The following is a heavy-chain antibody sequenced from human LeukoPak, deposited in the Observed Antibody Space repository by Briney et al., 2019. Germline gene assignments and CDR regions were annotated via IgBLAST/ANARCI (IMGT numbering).Heavy chain of an antibody. J-gene: IGHJ5*01. CDR3: ARATPDPVAGLNCFDS. CDR1: GITFSNYE. Sequence: GGSLRLSCAASGITFSNYEINWVRQAPGKGLEWLSFIGTTGSTVYYADSVKGRFTISRDNAKSSLSLQMNSLRAEDTAIYYCARATPDPVAGLNCFDSWGQGTLVTVSS. CDR2: IGTTGSTV. D-gene: IGHD2-15*01. V-gene: IGHV3-48*03.